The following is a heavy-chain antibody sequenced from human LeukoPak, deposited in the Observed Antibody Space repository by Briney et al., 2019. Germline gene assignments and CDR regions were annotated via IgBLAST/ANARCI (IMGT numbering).Heavy chain of an antibody. V-gene: IGHV3-11*01. CDR1: GFTFSDYY. Sequence: GGSLSLYCAASGFTFSDYYMSWLRQGPGKGLEWVSYISRGGSTIYYAYSVKGRFTISRDNDKNSLYLQMNSLRAEDTAVYYCASHTYYDYWSGYPRDAFDIWGQGTMVTVSS. J-gene: IGHJ3*02. D-gene: IGHD3-3*01. CDR2: ISRGGSTI. CDR3: ASHTYYDYWSGYPRDAFDI.